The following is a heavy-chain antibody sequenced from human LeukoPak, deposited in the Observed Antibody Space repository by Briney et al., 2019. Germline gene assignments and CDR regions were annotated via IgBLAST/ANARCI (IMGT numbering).Heavy chain of an antibody. D-gene: IGHD2-21*02. Sequence: SETLSLTCAVSGGPISSGGYSWSWIRQSPGKGLEWIGYIYHSGSTYYNPSLKSRVTISVDRPENQFSLKLSSVTAADTAVYYCAKSSAVTGPFDYWGQGTLVTVSS. CDR1: GGPISSGGYS. V-gene: IGHV4-30-2*06. J-gene: IGHJ4*02. CDR2: IYHSGST. CDR3: AKSSAVTGPFDY.